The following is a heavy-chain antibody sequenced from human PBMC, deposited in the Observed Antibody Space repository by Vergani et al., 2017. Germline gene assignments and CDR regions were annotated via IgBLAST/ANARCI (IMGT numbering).Heavy chain of an antibody. J-gene: IGHJ5*02. CDR2: IYSGDET. Sequence: ELQLVESGGGLVQPGGSLRLSCAASGSTVSGYYMTWVRQAPGKGLEWVSHIYSGDETYYADYVKGRVTISRDTSKNTPHLHINNLRVEDTAVYYCARENYYGSETYVDPWGQGTLVTVSS. V-gene: IGHV3-66*01. D-gene: IGHD3-10*01. CDR3: ARENYYGSETYVDP. CDR1: GSTVSGYY.